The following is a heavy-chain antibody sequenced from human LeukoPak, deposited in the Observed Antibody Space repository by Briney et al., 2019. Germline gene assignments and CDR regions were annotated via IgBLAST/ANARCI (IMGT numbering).Heavy chain of an antibody. Sequence: PGGSLRLSCTASGFTFGDYAMSWFRQAPGNGLEWVGFIRSKAYGGTTEYAASVKGRFTISRDDSKSIAYLQMNSLKTEDTAVYYCTGNYYVWRSYPYWGQGTLVTVPS. CDR2: IRSKAYGGTT. V-gene: IGHV3-49*03. D-gene: IGHD3-16*01. J-gene: IGHJ4*02. CDR3: TGNYYVWRSYPY. CDR1: GFTFGDYA.